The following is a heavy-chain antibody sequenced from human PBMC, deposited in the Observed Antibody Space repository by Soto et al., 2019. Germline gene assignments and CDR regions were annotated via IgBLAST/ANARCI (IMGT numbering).Heavy chain of an antibody. CDR3: AFGNLSYYFDF. CDR2: IWYDGSDK. D-gene: IGHD3-16*01. CDR1: GFTFSGFG. Sequence: PGGSLRLSCAASGFTFSGFGMHWVRQASGKGLEWVAIIWYDGSDKYYADSVKGRFTISRDNSKNTLHLQMNSLRAEDTAVYHCAFGNLSYYFDFWGQGTPVTVSS. V-gene: IGHV3-33*01. J-gene: IGHJ4*02.